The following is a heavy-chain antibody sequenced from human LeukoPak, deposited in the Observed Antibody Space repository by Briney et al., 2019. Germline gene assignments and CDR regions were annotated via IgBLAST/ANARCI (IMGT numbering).Heavy chain of an antibody. CDR3: ARGKKGNARKYYYYYMDV. Sequence: GASVKVSCKASGYTFTSYAMHWVRQAPGQRLEWMGWSNAGNGNTKYSQEFQGRVTITRDTSASTAYMELSSLGSEDTAVYYCARGKKGNARKYYYYYMDVWGKGTTVTVSS. D-gene: IGHD1-1*01. CDR2: SNAGNGNT. V-gene: IGHV1-3*02. CDR1: GYTFTSYA. J-gene: IGHJ6*03.